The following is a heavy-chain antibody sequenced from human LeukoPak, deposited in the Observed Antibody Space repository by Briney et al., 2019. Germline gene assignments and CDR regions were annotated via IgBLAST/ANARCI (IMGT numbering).Heavy chain of an antibody. Sequence: ASVKVSCKASGYTFSSYHMHWVRQAPGQGLEWMGIINPSAGTTNYAQKFQDRVTMTRDMSTSTVYMELSSLRSEDTAVYYCAREAVTIFALVRTQTTKRPHRFDPWGQGTLATVSS. J-gene: IGHJ5*02. CDR2: INPSAGTT. CDR1: GYTFSSYH. V-gene: IGHV1-46*01. D-gene: IGHD3/OR15-3a*01. CDR3: AREAVTIFALVRTQTTKRPHRFDP.